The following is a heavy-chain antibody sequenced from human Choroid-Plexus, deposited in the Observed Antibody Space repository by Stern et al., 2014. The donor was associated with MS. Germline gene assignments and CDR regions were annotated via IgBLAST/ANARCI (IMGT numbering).Heavy chain of an antibody. CDR2: IDPNSGGA. CDR1: GYSFTGYY. D-gene: IGHD2-15*01. CDR3: ARQYCSGGKCHSSAYNYNGMDV. V-gene: IGHV1-2*06. J-gene: IGHJ6*02. Sequence: VQLVESGAEVKKPGASVKVSCKASGYSFTGYYIHWVRRAPGQGLEWMGRIDPNSGGANYAQRFQGGGTLTRDTSISTTYMELSSLRSDDTAIYYCARQYCSGGKCHSSAYNYNGMDVWGQGTTVTVSS.